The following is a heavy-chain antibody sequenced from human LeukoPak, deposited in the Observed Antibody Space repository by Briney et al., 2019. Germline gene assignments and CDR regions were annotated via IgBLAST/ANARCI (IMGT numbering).Heavy chain of an antibody. V-gene: IGHV3-33*01. Sequence: GRSLRLSCAASGFTFSNYGMHWVRQAPGKGLEGVAVIWYDGSNEYYADSVKGRFNISRDNSKDTLYLQMSSLRAEDTAVYYCARGNQNLAATLDYWGQGTLVTVSS. D-gene: IGHD2-15*01. CDR2: IWYDGSNE. CDR1: GFTFSNYG. CDR3: ARGNQNLAATLDY. J-gene: IGHJ4*02.